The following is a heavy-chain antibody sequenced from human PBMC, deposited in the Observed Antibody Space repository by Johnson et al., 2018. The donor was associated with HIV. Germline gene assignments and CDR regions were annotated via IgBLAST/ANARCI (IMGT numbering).Heavy chain of an antibody. V-gene: IGHV3-30-3*02. J-gene: IGHJ3*01. CDR3: AKIPVANWGSPDDFDV. Sequence: QMQLVESGGGLVQPGGSLRLSCTASGFTFSDYAMHWVRQAPGKGLEWVAVISYDGSNKYYPDSVKGRFTISRDNSKDTLYLEMNSLRVEDTAVYYCAKIPVANWGSPDDFDVWGQGTMVTVSS. CDR1: GFTFSDYA. CDR2: ISYDGSNK. D-gene: IGHD7-27*01.